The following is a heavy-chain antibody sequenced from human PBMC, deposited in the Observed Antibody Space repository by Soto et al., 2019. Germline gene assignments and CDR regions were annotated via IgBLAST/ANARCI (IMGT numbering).Heavy chain of an antibody. Sequence: SGGSLRLYCYASGFTVSTTYMSWVRQAPGMGLEWVAVIESGGSTHYADSVKGRFTISRDNSKNMIYLQLDTLRADDTAVYYCAKDLGPLRLLNYYFYGLDVWGQGTTVTVSS. CDR2: IESGGST. CDR3: AKDLGPLRLLNYYFYGLDV. V-gene: IGHV3-53*01. CDR1: GFTVSTTY. D-gene: IGHD2-15*01. J-gene: IGHJ6*02.